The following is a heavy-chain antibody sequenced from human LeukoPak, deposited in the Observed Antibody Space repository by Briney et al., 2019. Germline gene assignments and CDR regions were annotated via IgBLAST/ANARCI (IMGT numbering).Heavy chain of an antibody. CDR2: VSSDWGTT. Sequence: QAGGSLRLSCSASRFSLSSYNMHWVRQAPGKGLEFVSGVSSDWGTTDYADSARDRFTISRDNSKSTLYLQMSSLRAEDTAIYYCVRGLYGLGWDYWGPGTLVTVSS. D-gene: IGHD3-10*01. V-gene: IGHV3-64D*06. CDR1: RFSLSSYN. CDR3: VRGLYGLGWDY. J-gene: IGHJ4*02.